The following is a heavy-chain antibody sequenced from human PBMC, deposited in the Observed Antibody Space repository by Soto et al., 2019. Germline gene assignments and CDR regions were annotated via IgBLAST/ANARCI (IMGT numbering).Heavy chain of an antibody. CDR3: AGYRAGSDSPSAAGGLDY. CDR1: GYTFTGYY. V-gene: IGHV1-2*04. Sequence: ASVKVSCKASGYTFTGYYMHWVRQAPGQGLEWMGWINPNSGGTNYAQKFQGWVTMTRDTSISSAYMELSRLRSDDTAVYDCAGYRAGSDSPSAAGGLDYWGQGTLVTVSS. J-gene: IGHJ4*02. CDR2: INPNSGGT. D-gene: IGHD6-13*01.